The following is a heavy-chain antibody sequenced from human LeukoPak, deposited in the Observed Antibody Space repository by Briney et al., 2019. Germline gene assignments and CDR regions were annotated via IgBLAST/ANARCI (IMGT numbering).Heavy chain of an antibody. D-gene: IGHD3-16*01. CDR2: IRHDGGNI. CDR1: GFSFSDYG. Sequence: GGSLRLSCAASGFSFSDYGMNWVRQAPGKGLQWVAFIRHDGGNIYYADSVKGRFTISRDNSKNTLYLQMNSLRAGDTAVYYCANVAGDTDYYYYMDVWGKGTTVTISS. J-gene: IGHJ6*03. CDR3: ANVAGDTDYYYYMDV. V-gene: IGHV3-30*02.